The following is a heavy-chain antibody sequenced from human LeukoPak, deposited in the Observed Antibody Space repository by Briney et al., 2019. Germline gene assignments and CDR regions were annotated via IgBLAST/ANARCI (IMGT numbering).Heavy chain of an antibody. V-gene: IGHV4-31*03. CDR3: VRDSYGSGSYYNGVPLDV. Sequence: SETLSLTCTVSGGSISSGGYYWSWIRQHPGKGLEWIGYIYYSGSTYYNPSLKSRVTISVDTSKNQFSLKLSSVTAADTAVYYCVRDSYGSGSYYNGVPLDVWGQGTTVTVSS. D-gene: IGHD3-10*01. J-gene: IGHJ6*02. CDR2: IYYSGST. CDR1: GGSISSGGYY.